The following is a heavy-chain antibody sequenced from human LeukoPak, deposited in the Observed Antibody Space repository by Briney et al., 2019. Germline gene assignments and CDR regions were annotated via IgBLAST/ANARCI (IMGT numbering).Heavy chain of an antibody. CDR1: GGSISSYY. J-gene: IGHJ6*03. D-gene: IGHD5-18*01. V-gene: IGHV4-4*07. Sequence: ASEALSLTCTVSGGSISSYYWSWIRQPAGKGLEWIGRIYTSGSTNYNPSLKSRVTMSVDTSKNQFSLKLSSVTAADTAVYYCARGSIQLWLRHYYYYMDAWGKGTTVTVSS. CDR2: IYTSGST. CDR3: ARGSIQLWLRHYYYYMDA.